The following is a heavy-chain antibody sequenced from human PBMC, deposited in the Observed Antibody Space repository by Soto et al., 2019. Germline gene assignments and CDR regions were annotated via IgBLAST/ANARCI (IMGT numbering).Heavy chain of an antibody. J-gene: IGHJ4*02. CDR2: IKRDGSEK. Sequence: EVQLVESGGGLVQPGGSLRLSCAASGFTFSSNWMSWVRQAPGKGLEWVANIKRDGSEKYYVDSVTGRFTISRDNAKNSLYLQMNSLRAEDTAVYYCTRVDFWSTDYWGQGTLVTVSS. D-gene: IGHD3-3*01. CDR1: GFTFSSNW. CDR3: TRVDFWSTDY. V-gene: IGHV3-7*01.